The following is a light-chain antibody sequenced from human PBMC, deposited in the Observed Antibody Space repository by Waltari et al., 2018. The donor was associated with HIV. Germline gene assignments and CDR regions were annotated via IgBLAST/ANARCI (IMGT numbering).Light chain of an antibody. V-gene: IGLV6-57*01. CDR1: SGGIGSTY. J-gene: IGLJ2*01. CDR2: EDS. CDR3: QSYDGTTVV. Sequence: NFILTQSHSVSASPGKTITISCTRSSGGIGSTYIQWYQQRPGRSPDTVIYEDSQRPSGVLNRFSGSVDSSSNSDSLTISGLKTEDEADYFCQSYDGTTVVFCGGTRLTVL.